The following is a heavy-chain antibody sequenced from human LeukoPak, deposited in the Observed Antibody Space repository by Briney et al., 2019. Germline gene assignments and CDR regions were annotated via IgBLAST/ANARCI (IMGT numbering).Heavy chain of an antibody. V-gene: IGHV3-21*01. D-gene: IGHD2-21*02. Sequence: GESLRLSCAASGFSFSTYNMNWVRQAPGKGLEWVSSITSSSSYIYYADSVKGRFTISRDNAKNSLYLQMNSLRAEDTAVYYCARDRSVVVTGNAFDIWGQGTMVTVSS. CDR3: ARDRSVVVTGNAFDI. CDR2: ITSSSSYI. CDR1: GFSFSTYN. J-gene: IGHJ3*02.